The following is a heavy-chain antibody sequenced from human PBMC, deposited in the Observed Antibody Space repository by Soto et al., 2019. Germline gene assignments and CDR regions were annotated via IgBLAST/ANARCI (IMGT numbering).Heavy chain of an antibody. V-gene: IGHV3-23*01. CDR1: GFTFSSYA. CDR2: ISGSGGST. J-gene: IGHJ6*02. CDR3: VKLFPLVRNSYGMDV. Sequence: PGGSLRLSCAASGFTFSSYAMSWVRQAPGKGLEWVSAISGSGGSTYYADSVKGRFTISRDNSKNTLYLQMSSLRAEDTAVYYCVKLFPLVRNSYGMDVWGQGTTVTVSS. D-gene: IGHD6-13*01.